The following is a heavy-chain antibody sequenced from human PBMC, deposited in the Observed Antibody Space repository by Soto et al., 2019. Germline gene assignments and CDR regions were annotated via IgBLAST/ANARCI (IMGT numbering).Heavy chain of an antibody. CDR1: GGSISSYY. Sequence: QVQLQESGPGLVKPSETLSLTCTVSGGSISSYYWSWIRQPPGKGLEWIGYIYYSGSTNYNPSLKSRVTISVDTSKNQFSLKLSSVTAADTAVYYCARGGYDNWFDPWGQGTLLTVSS. D-gene: IGHD5-12*01. CDR3: ARGGYDNWFDP. J-gene: IGHJ5*02. CDR2: IYYSGST. V-gene: IGHV4-59*01.